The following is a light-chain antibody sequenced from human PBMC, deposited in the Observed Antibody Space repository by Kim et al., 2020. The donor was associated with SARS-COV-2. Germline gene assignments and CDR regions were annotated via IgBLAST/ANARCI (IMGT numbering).Light chain of an antibody. J-gene: IGKJ2*01. CDR1: QSLLHSNGYNY. V-gene: IGKV2-28*01. CDR3: MQALQTPRT. CDR2: LGS. Sequence: DIVMTQSPLSLPVTPGEPASISCRSSQSLLHSNGYNYLDWYLQKPGQSPQLLIYLGSNRASGVPDRFSGSGSGTDFTLNISRVEAGDVGVYYCMQALQTPRTFGQGTKLEI.